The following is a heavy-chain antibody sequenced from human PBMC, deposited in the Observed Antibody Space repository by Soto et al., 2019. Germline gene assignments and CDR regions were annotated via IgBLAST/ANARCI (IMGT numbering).Heavy chain of an antibody. CDR2: IVPLPGTT. Sequence: QVQLVQSGAAVRKPGSSVKVSCKASGGTFAKYAITWVRQAPRQGLEWMGGIVPLPGTTNYAQKFRGRVTISADESTSTAYLELSSLRSEDTAVYYCASRAAGLGGTSGWPDYAFDVWGQGTMVIVSS. J-gene: IGHJ3*01. V-gene: IGHV1-69*01. CDR3: ASRAAGLGGTSGWPDYAFDV. D-gene: IGHD6-19*01. CDR1: GGTFAKYA.